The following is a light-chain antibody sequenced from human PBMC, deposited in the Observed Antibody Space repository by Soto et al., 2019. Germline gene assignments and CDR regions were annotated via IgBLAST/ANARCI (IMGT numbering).Light chain of an antibody. CDR2: DAS. V-gene: IGKV1-33*01. J-gene: IGKJ1*01. Sequence: DSHMTQYPYSLSASVGNRVTVTCQASQDIATYLNWYQQKPGKAPNLLIYDASNLETGVPSRFSGGGSGTHFTFTISNLQPEDIATYYCQQYDNLPPTWTFGQGTKVDIK. CDR1: QDIATY. CDR3: QQYDNLPPTWT.